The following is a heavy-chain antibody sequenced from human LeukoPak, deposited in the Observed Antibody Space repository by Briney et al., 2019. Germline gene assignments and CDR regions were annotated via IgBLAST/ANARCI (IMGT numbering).Heavy chain of an antibody. CDR1: GYTFTDYY. Sequence: ASVKVSCKASGYTFTDYYIHWVRQAPGQGLEWMGWINPNSGGTNYAQNLQGRVTMTRDTSISTAYMELSRLRSDDTAVYYCARDKTTVANDFWGQGTLVTVSS. CDR2: INPNSGGT. D-gene: IGHD4-17*01. V-gene: IGHV1-2*02. J-gene: IGHJ4*02. CDR3: ARDKTTVANDF.